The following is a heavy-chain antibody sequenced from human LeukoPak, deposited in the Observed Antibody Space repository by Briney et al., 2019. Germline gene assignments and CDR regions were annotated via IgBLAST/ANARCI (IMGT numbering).Heavy chain of an antibody. Sequence: GGSLRLSCAASGFTFSSYSVNWVRQAPGKGLEWVSSISSSSSYIYYADSVKGRFTISRDNAKNSLYLQMNSLRAEDTAVYYCARDFSGYCSGGSCFDPWGQGTLVTVSS. J-gene: IGHJ5*02. CDR2: ISSSSSYI. CDR3: ARDFSGYCSGGSCFDP. CDR1: GFTFSSYS. D-gene: IGHD2-15*01. V-gene: IGHV3-21*01.